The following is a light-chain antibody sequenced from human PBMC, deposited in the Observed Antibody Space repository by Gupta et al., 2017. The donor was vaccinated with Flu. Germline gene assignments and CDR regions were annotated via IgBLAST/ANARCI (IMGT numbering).Light chain of an antibody. CDR2: AAS. CDR3: QQSYSTHRT. CDR1: QSISSY. V-gene: IGKV1-39*01. J-gene: IGKJ1*01. Sequence: EARVTMTCRASQSISSYLNWNQQKPGKAPKLLIYAASSLQSGVPARVSGSGSGTDCTLTISRLQPEDFATYYCQQSYSTHRTFGQGTXVEIK.